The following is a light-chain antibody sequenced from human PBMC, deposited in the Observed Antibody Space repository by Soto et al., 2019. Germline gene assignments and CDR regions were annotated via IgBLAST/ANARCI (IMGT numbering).Light chain of an antibody. CDR2: GAS. CDR1: KSVSSN. J-gene: IGKJ1*01. CDR3: QQYNNWPQT. Sequence: EIVMTQSPATLSVSPGERATLSCRASKSVSSNLAWYQQKPGQAPRLLNYGASTRATDIPARFSGSGSGTEFALTISSLQSEDFAVYYCQQYNNWPQTSAQGNKVEIK. V-gene: IGKV3-15*01.